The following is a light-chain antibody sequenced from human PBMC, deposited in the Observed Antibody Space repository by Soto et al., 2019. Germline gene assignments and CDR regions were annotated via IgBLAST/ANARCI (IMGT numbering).Light chain of an antibody. V-gene: IGKV1-5*03. J-gene: IGKJ1*01. Sequence: DIQMHQSPSTLSASVGARFPIARRSSQTISSWLAWYQQKPGKAPKLLIYKASTLKSGVPSRFSGSGSGTEFTLTISSLQPDDFATYYCQHYNSYSEAFGKGTKVDIK. CDR1: QTISSW. CDR3: QHYNSYSEA. CDR2: KAS.